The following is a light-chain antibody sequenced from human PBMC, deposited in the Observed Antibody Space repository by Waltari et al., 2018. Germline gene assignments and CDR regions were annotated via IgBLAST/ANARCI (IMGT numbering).Light chain of an antibody. Sequence: QSVLTQPPSVSGAPGQRVTISCTGSWSNIGAGYDVHWYQQLPGKAPTLLVYGVNTRPPGVPNRFFCSKSGTSASLAIPGLQPEEEADYYCQSYDTKVGVVFGGGSKLTVL. CDR3: QSYDTKVGVV. CDR2: GVN. CDR1: WSNIGAGYD. V-gene: IGLV1-40*01. J-gene: IGLJ2*01.